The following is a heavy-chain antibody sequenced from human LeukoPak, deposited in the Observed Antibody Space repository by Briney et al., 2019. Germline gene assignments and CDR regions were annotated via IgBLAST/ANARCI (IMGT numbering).Heavy chain of an antibody. V-gene: IGHV3-21*01. J-gene: IGHJ4*02. CDR2: ISSSSSYI. CDR3: ARVDSGYSGYGPFLN. CDR1: GFTFSSYS. D-gene: IGHD5-12*01. Sequence: GGSLRLSCAASGFTFSSYSMNWVRQAPGKGLEWVSSISSSSSYIYYADSVKGRFTISRDNAKNSPYLQMNSLRAEDTAVYYCARVDSGYSGYGPFLNWGQGTLVTVSS.